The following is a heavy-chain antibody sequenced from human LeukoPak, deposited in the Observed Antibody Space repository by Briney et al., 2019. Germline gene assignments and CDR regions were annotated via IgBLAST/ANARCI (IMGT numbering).Heavy chain of an antibody. V-gene: IGHV4-39*01. CDR3: ARLRRKNGDY. J-gene: IGHJ4*02. Sequence: SETLSLTCTVSGGSISRSSYYWRGIRQPPGKGLEWIGSIYYSGSTYYNPFLKSRVTISVDTSKNQFSLKLSSVTAADTAVYYCARLRRKNGDYWGQGTLVTVSS. CDR1: GGSISRSSYY. D-gene: IGHD2-8*01. CDR2: IYYSGST.